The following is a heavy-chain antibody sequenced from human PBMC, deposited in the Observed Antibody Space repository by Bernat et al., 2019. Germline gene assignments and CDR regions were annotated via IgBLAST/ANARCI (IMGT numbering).Heavy chain of an antibody. D-gene: IGHD5-18*01. J-gene: IGHJ4*02. CDR3: ARDVDTAMEYYFDY. Sequence: EVQLVESGGGLVKPGGSLRLSCAASGFTFSSYSMNWVRQAPGKGLEWVSSISSSSSYIYYADSVKGRFTISRDNAKNSLYLQMNSLRAEDTAVYYCARDVDTAMEYYFDYWGQGTLVTVSS. V-gene: IGHV3-21*04. CDR2: ISSSSSYI. CDR1: GFTFSSYS.